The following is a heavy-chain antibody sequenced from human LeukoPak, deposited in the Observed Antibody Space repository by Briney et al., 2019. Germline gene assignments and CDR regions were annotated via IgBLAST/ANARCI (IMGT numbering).Heavy chain of an antibody. CDR2: ISYDGSNK. V-gene: IGHV3-30*18. CDR1: GFTFSSYG. D-gene: IGHD2-21*02. CDR3: AKDFEDAYCGGDCPEEL. Sequence: PGGSLRLSCAASGFTFSSYGMHWVRQAPGKGLEWVAVISYDGSNKYYADSVKGRFTISRDNSKNTLYLQMNSLRAEDTAVYCCAKDFEDAYCGGDCPEELWGQGTLVTVSS. J-gene: IGHJ4*02.